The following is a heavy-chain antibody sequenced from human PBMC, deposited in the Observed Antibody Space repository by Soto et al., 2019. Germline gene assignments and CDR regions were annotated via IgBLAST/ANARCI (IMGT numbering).Heavy chain of an antibody. V-gene: IGHV1-18*01. Sequence: QVQLVQSGGEVKKPGASVKLSCTASGYTFTSYGISWVRQAPGQGLEWMGWISAYNGKTNYAQNDQGRVTMTTDTXXRTAYMDLRSLRSDDTAVYYCARGGDVNCYPGMDVWGQGTTVTVSS. CDR3: ARGGDVNCYPGMDV. J-gene: IGHJ6*02. D-gene: IGHD5-12*01. CDR1: GYTFTSYG. CDR2: ISAYNGKT.